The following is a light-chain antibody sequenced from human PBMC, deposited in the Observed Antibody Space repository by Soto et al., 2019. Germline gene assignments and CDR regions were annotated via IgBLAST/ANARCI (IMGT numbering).Light chain of an antibody. CDR1: SSDVGVYNY. CDR2: DVS. Sequence: QSALTQPASVSGSPGQSITISCTGTSSDVGVYNYVSWYQQHPGKAPKLMIYDVSNRPSGVSNRFSGSKSGNTASLTISGLQAEDEADYYCSSYPSSRYVLGTGTKLTVL. CDR3: SSYPSSRYV. J-gene: IGLJ1*01. V-gene: IGLV2-14*01.